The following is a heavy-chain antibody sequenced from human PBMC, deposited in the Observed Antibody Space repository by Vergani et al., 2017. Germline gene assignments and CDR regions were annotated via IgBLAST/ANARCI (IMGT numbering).Heavy chain of an antibody. Sequence: QVQLQESGPGLVKPSETLSLTCTVSGDSVIRTDYHWGWIRQPPGKGLEWIGSMDYSGSTSYNPSLESRISISFETPKNQFSLRLTSVTAADTAVYYGASKRRAGRAAYGHSYDFWGPGTLVGVSS. V-gene: IGHV4-39*01. CDR3: ASKRRAGRAAYGHSYDF. CDR2: MDYSGST. D-gene: IGHD6-19*01. CDR1: GDSVIRTDYH. J-gene: IGHJ4*02.